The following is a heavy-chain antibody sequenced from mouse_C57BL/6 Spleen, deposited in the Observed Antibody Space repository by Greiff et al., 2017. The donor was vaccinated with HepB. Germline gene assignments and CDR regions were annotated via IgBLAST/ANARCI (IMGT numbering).Heavy chain of an antibody. Sequence: VQLQQSGAELARPGASVKLSCKASGYTFTSYGISWVKQRTGQGLEWIGEIYPRSGNTYYNEKFKGKATLTADKSSSTAYMELRSLTSEDSAVYFCAFYYDGSSSWFAYWGQGTLVTVSA. CDR2: IYPRSGNT. CDR3: AFYYDGSSSWFAY. CDR1: GYTFTSYG. J-gene: IGHJ3*01. D-gene: IGHD1-1*01. V-gene: IGHV1-81*01.